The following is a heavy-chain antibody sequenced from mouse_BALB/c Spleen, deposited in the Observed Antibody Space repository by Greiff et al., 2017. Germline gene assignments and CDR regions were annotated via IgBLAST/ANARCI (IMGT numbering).Heavy chain of an antibody. CDR3: MGMITLGFAY. D-gene: IGHD2-4*01. Sequence: QVQLQQPGAELVRPGASVKLSCKASGYSFTSYWMNWVKQRPGQGLEWIGNIYPSDSYTNYNQKFKDKATLTVDKSSSTAYMQLSSPTSEDSAVYYCMGMITLGFAYWGQGTLVTVSA. J-gene: IGHJ3*01. V-gene: IGHV1-69*02. CDR1: GYSFTSYW. CDR2: IYPSDSYT.